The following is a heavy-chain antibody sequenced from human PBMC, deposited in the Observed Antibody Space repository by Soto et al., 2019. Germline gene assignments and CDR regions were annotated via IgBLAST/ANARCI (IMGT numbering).Heavy chain of an antibody. V-gene: IGHV3-33*01. Sequence: GGSLRLSCAASGFTFSSYGMHWVRQAPGKGLEWVAVIWYDGSNKYYADSVKGRFTISRDNSKNTLHLQMNSLRAEDTAVYYCARDRGSYCSSTRCYGMDVWGQGTTVTVSS. D-gene: IGHD2-2*01. J-gene: IGHJ6*02. CDR1: GFTFSSYG. CDR2: IWYDGSNK. CDR3: ARDRGSYCSSTRCYGMDV.